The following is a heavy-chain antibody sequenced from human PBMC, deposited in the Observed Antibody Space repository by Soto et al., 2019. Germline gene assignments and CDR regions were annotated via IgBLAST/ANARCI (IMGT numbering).Heavy chain of an antibody. Sequence: QITLKESGPALVNPTQPLTLTCTFSGFSLSTSGVGVGWIRQPPGKALEWLALIYWDDDKRYSASLKSRLTINKDTSKNQVVLTKTNMDPVDTATYYCAHRLAYGDFYFDYWGQGTLVTVSS. CDR1: GFSLSTSGVG. CDR2: IYWDDDK. CDR3: AHRLAYGDFYFDY. V-gene: IGHV2-5*02. J-gene: IGHJ4*02. D-gene: IGHD4-17*01.